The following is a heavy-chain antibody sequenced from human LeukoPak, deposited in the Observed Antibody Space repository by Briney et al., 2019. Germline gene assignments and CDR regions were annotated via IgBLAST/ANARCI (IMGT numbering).Heavy chain of an antibody. V-gene: IGHV3-21*01. D-gene: IGHD3-16*01. Sequence: NPGGSLRLSCAASGFTFSSYSMNWVRQAPGKGLEWVSSISSGSRHIYYADSVKGRFTISRDNAKNSLYLQMNSLRVEDTAVYYCARGVGLGGWFDPWGQGTLVTVSS. CDR1: GFTFSSYS. CDR2: ISSGSRHI. J-gene: IGHJ5*02. CDR3: ARGVGLGGWFDP.